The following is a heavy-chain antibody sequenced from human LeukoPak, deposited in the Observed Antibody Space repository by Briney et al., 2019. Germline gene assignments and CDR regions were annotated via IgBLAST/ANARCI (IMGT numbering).Heavy chain of an antibody. V-gene: IGHV3-11*04. CDR2: TSSGGQTT. CDR1: GFSFNVHY. CDR3: ARDQGVNSGWFDS. Sequence: PGGSLRLSCAASGFSFNVHYMAWIRQASGKGLQWVAYTSSGGQTTYYADSVRGRFTISRDNGRGSLSLEMNSLRVDDTAVYYCARDQGVNSGWFDSWGQGTLVTV. D-gene: IGHD3-10*01. J-gene: IGHJ5*01.